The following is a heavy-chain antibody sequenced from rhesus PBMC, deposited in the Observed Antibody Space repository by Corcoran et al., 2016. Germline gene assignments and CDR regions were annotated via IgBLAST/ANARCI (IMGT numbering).Heavy chain of an antibody. J-gene: IGHJ2*01. Sequence: QVQLQESGPGLVKPSETLSLTCAVSGGSISDYYYWNWIRQPPGKGLEWRGNIYGNSASTYYNPSLKSRVTISKDTSKNQFFLKLSSVTAADTAVYYCARVGSSWSEWDTVGTEWYFDLWGPGTPITISS. CDR3: ARVGSSWSEWDTVGTEWYFDL. CDR1: GGSISDYYY. V-gene: IGHV4S9*01. CDR2: IYGNSAST. D-gene: IGHD5-42*01.